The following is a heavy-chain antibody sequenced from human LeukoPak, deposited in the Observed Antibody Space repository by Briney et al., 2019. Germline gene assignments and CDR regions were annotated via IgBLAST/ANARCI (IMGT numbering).Heavy chain of an antibody. V-gene: IGHV3-48*03. J-gene: IGHJ4*02. CDR1: GFTFNSYE. D-gene: IGHD6-19*01. CDR2: ISSSGSTI. CDR3: AREAVAGTGFDY. Sequence: GGSLRLPCAASGFTFNSYEMNWVRQAPGKGLEWVSYISSSGSTIYYADSVKGRFTISRDNAKNSLYLQMNSLRAEDTAVYYCAREAVAGTGFDYWGQGTLVTVSS.